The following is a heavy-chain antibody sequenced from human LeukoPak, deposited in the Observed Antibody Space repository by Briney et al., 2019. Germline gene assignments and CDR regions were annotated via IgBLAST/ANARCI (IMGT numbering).Heavy chain of an antibody. J-gene: IGHJ4*02. CDR3: VRLRWELMAPYFDH. V-gene: IGHV4-59*08. CDR2: IYHSGST. CDR1: TDSTNTYY. D-gene: IGHD1-26*01. Sequence: PSETLSLTCSVSTDSTNTYYWSWIRQSPGKGLEWIGHIYHSGSTDYNRSFKSRVTISIDMSKREFSLKLTSETVVDTAKYYCVRLRWELMAPYFDHWGQGAFVIVSS.